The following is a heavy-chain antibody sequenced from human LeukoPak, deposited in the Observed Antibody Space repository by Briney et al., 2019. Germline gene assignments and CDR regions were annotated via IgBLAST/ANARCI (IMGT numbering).Heavy chain of an antibody. V-gene: IGHV3-23*01. Sequence: KSGGSLRLSCAVSGFTFSNYAMSWVRQAPGKGLEWVSAISGSGSSTYYSESVKGRFTISRDNSKNTLYLQMNSLRAEDTAVYYCAKEPICGGGSCYSRCFDYWGQGTLVTVSS. CDR1: GFTFSNYA. J-gene: IGHJ4*02. CDR2: ISGSGSST. CDR3: AKEPICGGGSCYSRCFDY. D-gene: IGHD2-15*01.